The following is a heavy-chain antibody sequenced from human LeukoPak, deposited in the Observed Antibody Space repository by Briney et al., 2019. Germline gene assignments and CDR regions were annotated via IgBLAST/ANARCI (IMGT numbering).Heavy chain of an antibody. D-gene: IGHD3-9*01. V-gene: IGHV3-33*08. CDR1: GLTLSSYG. CDR2: TSYDGRKK. J-gene: IGHJ4*02. CDR3: TTQGPYDILTGFGYYFDY. Sequence: PGGSLRLSCAASGLTLSSYGMHWVRQAPGKGLEWVAVTSYDGRKKYYVDSVKGRFTISRDTSKNTLYLQMNSLKTEDTAVYYCTTQGPYDILTGFGYYFDYWGQGTLVTVSS.